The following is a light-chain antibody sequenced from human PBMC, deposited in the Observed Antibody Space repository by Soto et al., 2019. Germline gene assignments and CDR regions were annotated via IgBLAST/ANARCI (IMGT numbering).Light chain of an antibody. CDR1: QGISTY. CDR2: AAS. J-gene: IGKJ1*01. V-gene: IGKV1-9*01. Sequence: DIQLTQSPSFLSASVGYRITISCRASQGISTYVAWYQQKPGKAPKLLVYAASSLQSGVPSRFRGSGYGTDFTRTISSLQNEDSETYYCQQANSFTQTFGQGTKVDIK. CDR3: QQANSFTQT.